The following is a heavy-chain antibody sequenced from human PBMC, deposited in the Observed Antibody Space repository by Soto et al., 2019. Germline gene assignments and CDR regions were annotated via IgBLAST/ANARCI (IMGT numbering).Heavy chain of an antibody. CDR3: ARGNFEWFGELLPLPDGTYMDV. V-gene: IGHV3-30-3*01. J-gene: IGHJ6*02. CDR1: GFTFSSYA. Sequence: QVQLVESGGGVVQPGRSLRLSCAASGFTFSSYAMHWVRQAPGKGLEWVAVISYDGSNKYYADSVKGRFTISRDNSKNTLYLQMNSLRAEDTAVYYCARGNFEWFGELLPLPDGTYMDVWGQGTTVTVSS. CDR2: ISYDGSNK. D-gene: IGHD3-10*01.